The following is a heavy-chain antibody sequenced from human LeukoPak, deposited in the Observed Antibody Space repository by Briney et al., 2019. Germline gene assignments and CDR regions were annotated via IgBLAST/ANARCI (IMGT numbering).Heavy chain of an antibody. D-gene: IGHD3-3*01. Sequence: SETLSLTCTVSGVSISSYYWIWMRQPPGKGLEGFGYIYYSESTNYNPSLKSRVTISVATSKNQFFLTLSSLTAAGTAVYYCVRVSGSEWNYWGQGTLVTVSS. CDR1: GVSISSYY. V-gene: IGHV4-59*12. CDR3: VRVSGSEWNY. J-gene: IGHJ4*02. CDR2: IYYSEST.